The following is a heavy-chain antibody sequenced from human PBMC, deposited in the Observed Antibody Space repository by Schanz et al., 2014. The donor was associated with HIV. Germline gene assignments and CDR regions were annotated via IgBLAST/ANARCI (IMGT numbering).Heavy chain of an antibody. J-gene: IGHJ5*02. CDR2: INPNSGGT. Sequence: QVQLVQSGAEVTKPGASVKVSCKASGYSFTAYYMHWVRQAPGQGLEWMGWINPNSGGTNYAQKFQGRVTMTRDTSISTTYMELTRLRSDDTAVYYCARDTEFYDVWNGPSWFDPWGQGTLVTVSS. CDR1: GYSFTAYY. CDR3: ARDTEFYDVWNGPSWFDP. D-gene: IGHD3-3*01. V-gene: IGHV1-2*02.